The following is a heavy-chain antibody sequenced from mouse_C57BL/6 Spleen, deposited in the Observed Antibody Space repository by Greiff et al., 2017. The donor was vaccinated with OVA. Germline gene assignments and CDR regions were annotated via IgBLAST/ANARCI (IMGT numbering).Heavy chain of an antibody. CDR1: GYTFTSYW. J-gene: IGHJ2*01. CDR3: ARRTTVVPFDY. D-gene: IGHD1-1*01. Sequence: QVHVKQPGAELVKPGASVKMSCKASGYTFTSYWITWVKQRPGQGLEWIGDIYPGSGSTNYNEKFKSKATLTVDTSSSTAYMQLSSLTSEDSAVYYCARRTTVVPFDYWGQGTTLTVSS. CDR2: IYPGSGST. V-gene: IGHV1-55*01.